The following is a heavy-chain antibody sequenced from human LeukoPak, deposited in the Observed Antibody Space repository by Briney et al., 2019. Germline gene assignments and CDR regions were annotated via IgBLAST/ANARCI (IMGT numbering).Heavy chain of an antibody. J-gene: IGHJ4*02. CDR2: IWYDGSNK. CDR1: GFTFSNYG. CDR3: AKDPYYDSTWGLFDY. Sequence: GRSLRLSCAASGFTFSNYGMHWVRQAPGKGLEWVAVIWYDGSNKYYADSVKGRFTISRDNSKNTLYLQMNSLRAENTAVYYCAKDPYYDSTWGLFDYWGQGTLVTVSS. V-gene: IGHV3-33*06. D-gene: IGHD3-22*01.